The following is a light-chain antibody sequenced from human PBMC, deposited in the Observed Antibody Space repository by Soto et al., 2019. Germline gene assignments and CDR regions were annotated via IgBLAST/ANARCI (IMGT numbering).Light chain of an antibody. V-gene: IGKV3-20*01. CDR1: QTLSINS. Sequence: IVLTQSPGTLSLSPGERATLFCRASQTLSINSLAWYQQKPGQAPRLLIYGASTRHTGIPDRFNGSGSGTDFALTINWLEPEDFAVYYCQQYDGAPLTFGPGTKVNVK. CDR2: GAS. CDR3: QQYDGAPLT. J-gene: IGKJ3*01.